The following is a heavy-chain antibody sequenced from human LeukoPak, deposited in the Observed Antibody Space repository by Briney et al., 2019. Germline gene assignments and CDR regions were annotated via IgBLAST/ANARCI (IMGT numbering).Heavy chain of an antibody. CDR2: IKKDGSEK. J-gene: IGHJ4*02. CDR1: GFTFSTYW. CDR3: AREMGWNYGDY. V-gene: IGHV3-7*05. Sequence: GGSLRLSCAASGFTFSTYWMTWVRQAPGKGLEWVANIKKDGSEKYYVDSVRGRFTISRDNAKNSLYLQMNGLRAEDTAVYYCAREMGWNYGDYWGQGTLVTVSS. D-gene: IGHD1-7*01.